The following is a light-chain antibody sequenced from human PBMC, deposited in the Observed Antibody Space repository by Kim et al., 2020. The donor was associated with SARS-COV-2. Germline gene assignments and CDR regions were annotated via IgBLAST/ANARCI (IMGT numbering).Light chain of an antibody. CDR3: QESHSPPPT. CDR1: QSIGRQ. V-gene: IGKV1-39*01. Sequence: ASVGERVAISCRASQSIGRQLNWYQQKPGQAPKLLMYGASSLQSGVPSRFSGSGSGTDFTLTISNLQAEDFATYYCQESHSPPPTFGQGTKVDIK. CDR2: GAS. J-gene: IGKJ1*01.